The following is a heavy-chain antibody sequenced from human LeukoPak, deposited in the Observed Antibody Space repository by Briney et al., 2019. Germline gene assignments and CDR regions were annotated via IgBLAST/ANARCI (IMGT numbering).Heavy chain of an antibody. CDR1: GYSISSGYY. CDR3: ARVGAHDFDY. V-gene: IGHV4-38-2*01. CDR2: IYHSGST. Sequence: SETLSLTCAVSGYSISSGYYWGWLRQPPGKGLEWIGSIYHSGSTYYNPSLKSRVTISVDTSKNQFSLKLSSVTAADTAVYYCARVGAHDFDYWGQGTLVTVSS. J-gene: IGHJ4*02. D-gene: IGHD1-26*01.